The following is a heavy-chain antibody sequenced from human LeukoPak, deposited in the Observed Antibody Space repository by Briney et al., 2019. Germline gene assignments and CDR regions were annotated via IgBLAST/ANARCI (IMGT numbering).Heavy chain of an antibody. CDR1: GYTFTSYD. CDR2: INPNSGGT. J-gene: IGHJ4*02. D-gene: IGHD3-9*01. CDR3: ARDDDILTGYFVP. V-gene: IGHV1-2*06. Sequence: GASVKVSCKASGYTFTSYDINWVRQATGQGLEWMGRINPNSGGTNYAQKFQGRVTMTRDTSISTAYMELSRLRSDDTAVYYCARDDDILTGYFVPWGQGTLVTVSS.